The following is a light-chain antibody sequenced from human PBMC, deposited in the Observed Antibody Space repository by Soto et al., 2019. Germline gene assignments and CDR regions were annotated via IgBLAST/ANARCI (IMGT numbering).Light chain of an antibody. CDR2: GAS. CDR3: QQYDGSPPWT. Sequence: EILLTQSPGTLSFSPGERATLSCRARQSVSSTSLAWYQQKPGQAPRLLIYGASNRATGIPDRFSGSGSGTDFTLTISRLEPEDFAVYYCQQYDGSPPWTFGLGTKVDIK. CDR1: QSVSSTS. V-gene: IGKV3-20*01. J-gene: IGKJ1*01.